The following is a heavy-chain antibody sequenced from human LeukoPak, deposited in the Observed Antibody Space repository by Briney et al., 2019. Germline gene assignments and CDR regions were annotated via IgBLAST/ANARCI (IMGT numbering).Heavy chain of an antibody. J-gene: IGHJ3*02. CDR1: GGSMSSYY. CDR3: ARGPPRTDSSGPLDI. V-gene: IGHV4-59*12. Sequence: PSETLSLTCTVSGGSMSSYYWSWIRQPPGKGLEWIGYVYYSGSTYYNPSLKSRVTISVDTSKNQFSLKLSSVTAADTAVYYCARGPPRTDSSGPLDIWGQGTMVTVSS. CDR2: VYYSGST. D-gene: IGHD3-22*01.